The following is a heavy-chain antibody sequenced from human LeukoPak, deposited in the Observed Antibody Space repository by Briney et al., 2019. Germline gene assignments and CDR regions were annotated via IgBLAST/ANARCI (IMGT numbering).Heavy chain of an antibody. V-gene: IGHV3-23*01. D-gene: IGHD3-22*01. CDR1: GFPFFSYA. J-gene: IGHJ4*02. CDR2: ISGSGGST. Sequence: GGAPRLSCAASGFPFFSYALSWVRPAPGKGLGWGSAISGSGGSTYYADSVKGRFTISRDNSKNTLYLQMNSLRAEDTAVYYCAKGTSMIVVVISSHWGQGTLVTVSS. CDR3: AKGTSMIVVVISSH.